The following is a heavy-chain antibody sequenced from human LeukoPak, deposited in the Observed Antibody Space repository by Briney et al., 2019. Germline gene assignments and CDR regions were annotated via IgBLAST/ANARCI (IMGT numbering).Heavy chain of an antibody. D-gene: IGHD2-8*01. CDR3: AGDGGAWCMLCWGSSDPYFDY. Sequence: PGRSLRLSCAASGFTFSSYGMHWVRQAPGKGLEWVAVISYDGSNKYYADSVKGRFTISRDNSKNTLYLQMNSLRAEDTAVYYCAGDGGAWCMLCWGSSDPYFDYWGQGTLVTVSS. J-gene: IGHJ4*02. V-gene: IGHV3-30*19. CDR2: ISYDGSNK. CDR1: GFTFSSYG.